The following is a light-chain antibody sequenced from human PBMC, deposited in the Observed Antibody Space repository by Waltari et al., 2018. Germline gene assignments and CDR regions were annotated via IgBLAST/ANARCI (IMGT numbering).Light chain of an antibody. V-gene: IGLV3-21*04. CDR2: FDS. Sequence: SYVVTQPPSVSVAPGDTATIPCGGDNVGSKSLYWYQQKPGQAPVLVIYFDSDRPSGVPERFSGSNSGNTATLTITGVEAGDEAEYYCQVWDTGSDQAIFGGGTRLTVL. CDR1: NVGSKS. CDR3: QVWDTGSDQAI. J-gene: IGLJ2*01.